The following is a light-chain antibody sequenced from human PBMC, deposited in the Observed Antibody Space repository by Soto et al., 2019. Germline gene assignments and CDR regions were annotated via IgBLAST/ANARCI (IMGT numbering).Light chain of an antibody. CDR2: EVT. V-gene: IGLV2-8*01. Sequence: QSARTQPPSASGSPGQSVPFPSPGTSRNVGHYNYVSWYQHHPGKAPKLMIFEVTKRPSGVPDRFSGSKSGNTASLTVSGLQAEDEADYYCSSYADSNIFVFGTGTKVTVL. J-gene: IGLJ1*01. CDR1: SRNVGHYNY. CDR3: SSYADSNIFV.